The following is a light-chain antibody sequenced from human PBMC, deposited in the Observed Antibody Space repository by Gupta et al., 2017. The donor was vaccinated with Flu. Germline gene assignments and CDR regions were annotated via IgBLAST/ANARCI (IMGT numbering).Light chain of an antibody. Sequence: DIKMTQYPSTLSASVGDRVTITCRASQSISSWLAWYQQKPGKAPKLLIYKASSLESGVPSRFSGSGSGTEFTLTISSLQPDDFATYYCQQDNSYSWTFGQGTKVEIK. CDR2: KAS. V-gene: IGKV1-5*03. J-gene: IGKJ1*01. CDR1: QSISSW. CDR3: QQDNSYSWT.